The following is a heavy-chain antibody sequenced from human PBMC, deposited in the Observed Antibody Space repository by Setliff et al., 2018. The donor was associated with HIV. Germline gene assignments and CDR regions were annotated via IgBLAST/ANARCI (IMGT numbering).Heavy chain of an antibody. CDR1: GGSVSTGNYY. V-gene: IGHV4-61*01. J-gene: IGHJ4*02. CDR3: ARGSYYDYVWGNYRYTGFDY. CDR2: IFYSGST. Sequence: NPSETLSLTCTVSGGSVSTGNYYWNWIRLPPGKGLEWIGYIFYSGSTNYNPSLKSRVTISVDTSKNQFSLKLSFVTAADTAVYYCARGSYYDYVWGNYRYTGFDYWGQGTLVT. D-gene: IGHD3-16*02.